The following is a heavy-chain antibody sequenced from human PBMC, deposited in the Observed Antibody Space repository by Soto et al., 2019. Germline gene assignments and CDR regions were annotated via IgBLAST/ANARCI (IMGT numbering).Heavy chain of an antibody. D-gene: IGHD2-2*01. Sequence: GGSLRLSCAASGFTFSNFGMHWVRQAPGKGLQWVGVISYDGSLTHYADSLKGRFTISRDNSKNTLSLQMSSLSPDDTATYYCVKFFFMAPDVPAIHDSWGNGTPVPVSS. CDR3: VKFFFMAPDVPAIHDS. CDR1: GFTFSNFG. J-gene: IGHJ5*01. CDR2: ISYDGSLT. V-gene: IGHV3-30*18.